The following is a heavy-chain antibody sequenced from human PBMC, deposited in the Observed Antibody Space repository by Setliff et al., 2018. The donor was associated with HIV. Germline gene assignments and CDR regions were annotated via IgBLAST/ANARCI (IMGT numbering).Heavy chain of an antibody. D-gene: IGHD1-26*01. V-gene: IGHV4-34*01. CDR1: GGSFSGYY. CDR2: INHSGST. CDR3: ARRRWELLKRGAAFDI. Sequence: KPSETLSLTCAVYGGSFSGYYWSWIRQPPGKGLEWIGEINHSGSTNYNPSLKSRVTISVDTSKNQFSLKLSSVTAADTAVYYCARRRWELLKRGAAFDIWGQGTMVTVSS. J-gene: IGHJ3*02.